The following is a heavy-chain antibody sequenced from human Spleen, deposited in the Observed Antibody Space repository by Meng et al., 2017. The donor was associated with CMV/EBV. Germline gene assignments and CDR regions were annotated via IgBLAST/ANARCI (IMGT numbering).Heavy chain of an antibody. V-gene: IGHV1-69*05. CDR1: GGTFSSYA. CDR3: ARETGDNPANYLDY. CDR2: IIPIFGTA. Sequence: SGGTFSSYAISWVRQAPGQGLEWMGGIIPIFGTANYAQKFQGRVILTSDTSITTASLELTSLRSDDTAVYYCARETGDNPANYLDYWGQGTLVTVSS. J-gene: IGHJ4*02. D-gene: IGHD4-23*01.